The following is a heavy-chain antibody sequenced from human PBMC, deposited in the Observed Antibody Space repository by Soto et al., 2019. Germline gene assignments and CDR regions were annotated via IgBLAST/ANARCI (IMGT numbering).Heavy chain of an antibody. CDR2: IIPIFGTA. D-gene: IGHD6-13*01. CDR1: GGTFSSYA. CDR3: ARRTGVVAAAGTNWFDH. Sequence: AVKVSCKASGGTFSSYAISWLRQAPGQGLEWMGGIIPIFGTANYAQKFQGRVTITADESTSTAYMELSSLRSEDTAVYYCARRTGVVAAAGTNWFDHWGQGTLVTVSS. J-gene: IGHJ5*02. V-gene: IGHV1-69*13.